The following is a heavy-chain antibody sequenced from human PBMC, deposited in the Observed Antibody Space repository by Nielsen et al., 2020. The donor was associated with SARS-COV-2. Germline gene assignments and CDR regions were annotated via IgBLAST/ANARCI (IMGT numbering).Heavy chain of an antibody. CDR3: AREPLESNGVFPRGLDS. V-gene: IGHV1-2*06. Sequence: ASVKVSCKASGYTFTGYYMHWVRQAPGQGLEWMGRINPNSGGTNYAQKFQGRVTMTRDTSISTAYMELSRLRSDDTAVYYCAREPLESNGVFPRGLDSWGQGSLVTVSS. D-gene: IGHD2-8*01. J-gene: IGHJ4*02. CDR1: GYTFTGYY. CDR2: INPNSGGT.